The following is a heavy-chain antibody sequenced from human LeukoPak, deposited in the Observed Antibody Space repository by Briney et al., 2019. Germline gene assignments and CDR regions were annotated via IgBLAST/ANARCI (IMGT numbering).Heavy chain of an antibody. J-gene: IGHJ6*02. CDR2: IRHDGNNK. D-gene: IGHD2-15*01. CDR3: ARWVVVAATQYYYGMDV. CDR1: GFTFSTDG. Sequence: PGRSLRLSCAASGFTFSTDGMHWVRQAPGKGLEWGAVIRHDGNNKFYVDSVRGRVTISRDNSQNTLYLHMNSLRAEDTAVYYCARWVVVAATQYYYGMDVWGQGTTVTVSS. V-gene: IGHV3-33*01.